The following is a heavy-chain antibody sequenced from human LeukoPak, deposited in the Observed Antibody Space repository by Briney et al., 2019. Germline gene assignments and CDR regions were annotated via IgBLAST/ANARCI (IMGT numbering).Heavy chain of an antibody. CDR2: ISSSGSTI. CDR3: ARGIAVAGYDAFDI. CDR1: GFTFSDYY. D-gene: IGHD6-19*01. V-gene: IGHV3-11*01. Sequence: PGGSLRLSCAASGFTFSDYYMSWIRQAPGKGLEWVSYISSSGSTIYCADSVKGRFTISRDNAKNSLYLQMNSLRAEDTAVYYCARGIAVAGYDAFDIWGQGTMVTVSS. J-gene: IGHJ3*02.